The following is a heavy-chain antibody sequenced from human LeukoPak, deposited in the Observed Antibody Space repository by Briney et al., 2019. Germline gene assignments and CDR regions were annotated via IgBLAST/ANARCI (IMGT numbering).Heavy chain of an antibody. D-gene: IGHD6-19*01. J-gene: IGHJ5*02. CDR1: GFTFSRYS. CDR2: ISGSTSTI. V-gene: IGHV3-48*02. Sequence: PGGSLRLSCAASGFTFSRYSINWVRQAPGKGLEWVSYISGSTSTIYYADSVKGRFNISRDNAKNPIYMQMNSLRDEDTAVYYCVRGTDGYSSGWRLNWFDPWGQGTLVTVSS. CDR3: VRGTDGYSSGWRLNWFDP.